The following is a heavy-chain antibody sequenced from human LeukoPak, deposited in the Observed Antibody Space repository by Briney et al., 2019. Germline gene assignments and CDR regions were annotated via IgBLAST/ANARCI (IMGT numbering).Heavy chain of an antibody. Sequence: GGSLRLSCAASGLTVSTNHMSWVRQAPGKGLEWVSVIYSGGSTYYADSVKGRFTISRDNAKNSLHLQMNSLRVEDTAVYHCVRHAGRAGGQWGQGALIAVSS. CDR1: GLTVSTNH. V-gene: IGHV3-53*01. CDR3: VRHAGRAGGQ. J-gene: IGHJ4*02. CDR2: IYSGGST. D-gene: IGHD3-10*01.